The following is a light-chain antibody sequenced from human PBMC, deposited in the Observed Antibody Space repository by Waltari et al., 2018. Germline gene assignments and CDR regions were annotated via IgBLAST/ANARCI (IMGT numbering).Light chain of an antibody. CDR3: QQRNKWPLT. CDR2: DVS. CDR1: QSVANF. V-gene: IGKV3-11*01. J-gene: IGKJ4*01. Sequence: DIVLTQSPATLSLSPGERATLSCRASQSVANFLAWYQQKPGPAPRLLIYDVSNRATDIPARFSGSGFATDFTLTISDVEPEDIAVYYCQQRNKWPLTFGGGTKVEIK.